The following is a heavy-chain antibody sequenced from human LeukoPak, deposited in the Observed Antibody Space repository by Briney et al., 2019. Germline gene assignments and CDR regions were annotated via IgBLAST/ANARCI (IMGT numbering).Heavy chain of an antibody. V-gene: IGHV3-74*01. J-gene: IGHJ4*02. CDR2: VNSDGSST. Sequence: GSLRLSCAASGFTFSSYLMHWVRQAPGKGLVWVSRVNSDGSSTRYADSVKGRFTISRDNAKNTLYLQMNSLRAEDTALYYCASGSGSGSTDYWGQGTLVTVSS. D-gene: IGHD3-10*01. CDR1: GFTFSSYL. CDR3: ASGSGSGSTDY.